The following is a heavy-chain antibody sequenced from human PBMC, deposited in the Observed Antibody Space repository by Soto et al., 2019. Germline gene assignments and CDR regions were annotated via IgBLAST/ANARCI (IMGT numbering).Heavy chain of an antibody. J-gene: IGHJ3*02. Sequence: SETLSLTCTVSGGSISGGGYYWSWIRQHPGKGLEWIGYIYHSGSTYYSPSLKSRLTISVDTSKNQFSLKLNSVTAADTAVYYCARDRYGDDALENHNAFDIWGQGTMVS. V-gene: IGHV4-31*03. CDR3: ARDRYGDDALENHNAFDI. CDR2: IYHSGST. CDR1: GGSISGGGYY. D-gene: IGHD4-17*01.